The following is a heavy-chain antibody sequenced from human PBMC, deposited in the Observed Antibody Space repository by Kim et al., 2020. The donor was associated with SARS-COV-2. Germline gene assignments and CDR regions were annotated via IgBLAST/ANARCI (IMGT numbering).Heavy chain of an antibody. J-gene: IGHJ6*02. Sequence: SVKVSCKASGGNFRSYSINWVRQAPGQGLQWMGGILPISGVTNYAQNFQGRVTITADDSTNTVYMELSSLRSEDTAIYYCARDPSYTFSWDIVSVYFYGMDVWGQGTTVTVSS. CDR1: GGNFRSYS. CDR3: ARDPSYTFSWDIVSVYFYGMDV. CDR2: ILPISGVT. D-gene: IGHD3-16*01. V-gene: IGHV1-69*13.